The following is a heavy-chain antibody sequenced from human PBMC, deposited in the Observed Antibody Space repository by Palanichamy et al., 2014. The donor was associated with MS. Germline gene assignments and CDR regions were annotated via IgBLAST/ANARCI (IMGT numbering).Heavy chain of an antibody. J-gene: IGHJ5*02. CDR3: ARTHGRRLIFDNWHDP. V-gene: IGHV3-33*01. CDR1: GLSFDSYG. Sequence: QVQPVESGGGVVQPGRSLRLSCEASGLSFDSYGMHWVRQPPGKGLEWVAVIRFDGSNEHYADSVKGRFTISRDNSKNTLYLQMHSLRAEDTAVYYCARTHGRRLIFDNWHDPWGQGTLVIVTS. D-gene: IGHD3-9*01. CDR2: IRFDGSNE.